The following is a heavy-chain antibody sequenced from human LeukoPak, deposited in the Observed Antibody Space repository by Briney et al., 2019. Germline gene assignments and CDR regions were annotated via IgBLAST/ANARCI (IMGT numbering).Heavy chain of an antibody. Sequence: PSETLSLTCAVYGGSFSGYYWSWIRQPPGKGLEWIGEINHSGSTNYNPSLKSRVTISVDTSKNQFSLKLGSVTAADTAVYYCARGREVAARPGFDYWGQGTLVTVSS. CDR3: ARGREVAARPGFDY. CDR1: GGSFSGYY. V-gene: IGHV4-34*01. D-gene: IGHD6-6*01. J-gene: IGHJ4*02. CDR2: INHSGST.